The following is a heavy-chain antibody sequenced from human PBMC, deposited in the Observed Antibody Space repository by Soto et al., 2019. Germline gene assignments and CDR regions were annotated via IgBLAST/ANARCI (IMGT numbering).Heavy chain of an antibody. Sequence: QVQVVQSGAEVKKPGSSVKISCKASGRIFSSFPTSWVRQVPGQGLEWMGGVISASGSVTYAPKFQGRVTMTAVNSAGIGYMELPSLTSEDTAIYYCARVGSRDAYNYVHDQWGPRTMVTVSS. D-gene: IGHD5-18*01. CDR1: GRIFSSFP. CDR2: VISASGSV. CDR3: ARVGSRDAYNYVHDQ. J-gene: IGHJ1*01. V-gene: IGHV1-69*06.